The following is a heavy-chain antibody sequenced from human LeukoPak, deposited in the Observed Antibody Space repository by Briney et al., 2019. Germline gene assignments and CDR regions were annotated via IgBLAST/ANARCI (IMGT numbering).Heavy chain of an antibody. V-gene: IGHV3-53*01. J-gene: IGHJ4*02. CDR3: ARGVEPLAANTWAY. Sequence: PGGSLRLSCAASGFTVITNDMSWVRQAPGKGLEWVSVLYSDGDTKYADSVQGRFTISRDNSKNTLYLEMKSLRPDDTPVYNCARGVEPLAANTWAYWGQGTLVTVSS. CDR1: GFTVITND. CDR2: LYSDGDT. D-gene: IGHD1-14*01.